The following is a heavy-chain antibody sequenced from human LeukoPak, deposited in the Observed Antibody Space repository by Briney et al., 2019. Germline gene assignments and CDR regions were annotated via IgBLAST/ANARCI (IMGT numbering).Heavy chain of an antibody. V-gene: IGHV1-69*13. Sequence: SVKVSCKASGGTFSSYAISWVRQAPGQGLEWMGGIIPIFGTANYARKFQGRVTITADESTSTAYMELSSLRSEDTAVYYCARDLGCSSTSCYDYWGQGTLVTVSS. D-gene: IGHD2-2*01. CDR1: GGTFSSYA. J-gene: IGHJ4*02. CDR2: IIPIFGTA. CDR3: ARDLGCSSTSCYDY.